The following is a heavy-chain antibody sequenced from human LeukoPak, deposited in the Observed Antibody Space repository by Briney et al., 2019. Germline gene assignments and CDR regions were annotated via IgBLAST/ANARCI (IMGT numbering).Heavy chain of an antibody. CDR2: ISSNGGST. J-gene: IGHJ4*02. Sequence: PGGSLRLSCAASGFTFSSYTMHWVRQAPGKGLEYVSTISSNGGSTYYASSVKGRFTISRDNSKNTLYLQMGGLRAEDMAVYYCAREDKGTHDYWGQGTLVTVSS. D-gene: IGHD2-15*01. CDR1: GFTFSSYT. CDR3: AREDKGTHDY. V-gene: IGHV3-64*01.